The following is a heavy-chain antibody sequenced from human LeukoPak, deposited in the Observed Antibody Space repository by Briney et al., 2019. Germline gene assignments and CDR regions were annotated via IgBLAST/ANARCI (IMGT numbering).Heavy chain of an antibody. Sequence: SVKVSCKASGGTFSSYAISWVRQAPGQGLEWMGRIIPIFGIANYAQKFQGRVTITADKSTSTAYMELSSLRSEDTAVYCCARDQDGDDSSGYYGEPYYFDYWGQGTLVTVSS. CDR1: GGTFSSYA. CDR2: IIPIFGIA. CDR3: ARDQDGDDSSGYYGEPYYFDY. J-gene: IGHJ4*02. V-gene: IGHV1-69*04. D-gene: IGHD3-22*01.